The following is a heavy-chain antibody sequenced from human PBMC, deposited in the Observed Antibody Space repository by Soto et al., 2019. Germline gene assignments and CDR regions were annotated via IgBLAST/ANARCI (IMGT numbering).Heavy chain of an antibody. D-gene: IGHD4-4*01. CDR1: GFTFTNYA. V-gene: IGHV3-23*01. CDR3: AKDRDDYRNYVFDY. J-gene: IGHJ4*02. CDR2: SSGSGSGGST. Sequence: EVQLLESGGGLVQPGGSLRLSCAASGFTFTNYAMTWVRQAPGNGLEWVSISSGSGSGGSTNYADSVKGRFTISRDNSKNPLYLQMNSLRVEDTAVYYCAKDRDDYRNYVFDYWGQGTLVTVSS.